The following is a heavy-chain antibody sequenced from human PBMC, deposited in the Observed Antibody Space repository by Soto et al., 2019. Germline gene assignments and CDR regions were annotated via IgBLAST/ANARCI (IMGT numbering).Heavy chain of an antibody. D-gene: IGHD2-15*01. J-gene: IGHJ6*02. CDR1: GGTFSSYA. CDR3: ATRGLVVRSYYYYYGMDV. Sequence: QVQLVQSGAEVKKPGSSVKVSCKASGGTFSSYAISWVRQAPGQGLEWMGGIIPIFGTANYAQKFQCRVTIAADESTSTAYMERSSLRSEDTAVYYCATRGLVVRSYYYYYGMDVWGQGTTVTVSS. V-gene: IGHV1-69*12. CDR2: IIPIFGTA.